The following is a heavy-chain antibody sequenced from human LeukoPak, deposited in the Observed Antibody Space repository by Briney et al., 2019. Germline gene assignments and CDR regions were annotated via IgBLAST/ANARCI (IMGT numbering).Heavy chain of an antibody. CDR1: GFTFSSYW. Sequence: GGSLRLSCEAAGFTFSSYWMTWVRQAPGKGLEWVANIKQDESEKYYVDSGKGRFTIARDNAKDSLFLQMDSLRADDTAVYYCAKGQSRFDPWGQGTLVTVSS. CDR2: IKQDESEK. J-gene: IGHJ5*02. CDR3: AKGQSRFDP. V-gene: IGHV3-7*03.